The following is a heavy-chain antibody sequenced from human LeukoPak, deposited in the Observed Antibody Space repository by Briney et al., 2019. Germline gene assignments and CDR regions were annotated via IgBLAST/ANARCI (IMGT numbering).Heavy chain of an antibody. V-gene: IGHV3-11*01. CDR1: GFTFSDYY. CDR3: ASLPLTGYLSVLVDYGMDV. CDR2: ISSSGSTI. J-gene: IGHJ6*02. D-gene: IGHD3-9*01. Sequence: GGSLRLSCAASGFTFSDYYMSWIRQAPGKGLEWVSYISSSGSTIYYADSVKGRFTISRDYAKNALYLQMNRLRAEDTAVYYCASLPLTGYLSVLVDYGMDVWGQGTTVTVSS.